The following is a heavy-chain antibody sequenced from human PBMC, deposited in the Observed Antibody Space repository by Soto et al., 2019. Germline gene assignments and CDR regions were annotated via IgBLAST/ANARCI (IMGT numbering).Heavy chain of an antibody. J-gene: IGHJ4*02. CDR3: AKDTGESHYFDY. CDR1: GFTFSSYG. V-gene: IGHV3-30*18. CDR2: ISYDGSNK. Sequence: QVQLVESGGGVVQPGRSLRLSCAASGFTFSSYGMHWVRQAPGKGLEWVAVISYDGSNKYYADSVKGRFTISRDNSKNTLYLKMKSLRAEDTAVYYCAKDTGESHYFDYWGQGTLVTVSS. D-gene: IGHD3-16*01.